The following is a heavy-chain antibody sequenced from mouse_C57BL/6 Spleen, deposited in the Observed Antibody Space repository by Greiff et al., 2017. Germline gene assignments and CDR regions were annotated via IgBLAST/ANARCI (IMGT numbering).Heavy chain of an antibody. D-gene: IGHD2-3*01. CDR3: ARSEGYYLYYAMDY. CDR2: IYPGDGDT. J-gene: IGHJ4*01. Sequence: QVQLKQSGPELVKPGASVKISCKASGYAFSSSWMNWVKQRPGKGLEWIGRIYPGDGDTNYNGKFKGQATLTADKSSSTAYMQLSSLTSEDSAVYFCARSEGYYLYYAMDYWGQGTSVTVSS. CDR1: GYAFSSSW. V-gene: IGHV1-82*01.